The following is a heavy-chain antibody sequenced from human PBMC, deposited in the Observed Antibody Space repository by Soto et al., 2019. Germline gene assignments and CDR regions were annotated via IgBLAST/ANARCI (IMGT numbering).Heavy chain of an antibody. V-gene: IGHV3-53*01. Sequence: PGGSLSLSCAASGFTVSSNYMSWVRQAPGEGLEWVSVIYSGGSTYYADSVKGRFTISRDNSKNTLYLQMNSLRAEDTAVYYCARARTGWTTVTTFDYFDYWGQGTLVTVSS. D-gene: IGHD4-17*01. CDR2: IYSGGST. CDR3: ARARTGWTTVTTFDYFDY. J-gene: IGHJ4*02. CDR1: GFTVSSNY.